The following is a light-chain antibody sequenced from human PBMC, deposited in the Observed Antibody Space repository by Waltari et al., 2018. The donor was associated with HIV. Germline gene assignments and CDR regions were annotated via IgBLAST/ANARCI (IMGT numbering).Light chain of an antibody. CDR1: ALITKY. CDR2: EDR. J-gene: IGLJ1*01. V-gene: IGLV3-10*01. CDR3: YSTDSSLNGI. Sequence: SYELTQPPSVSVSPGQTARITCSGDALITKYAYWYHQHSGQAPVLVIYEDRKRPSGIPERISGSSSGTMATLTISGAQVEDGGDYYCYSTDSSLNGIFGTGTTVTVL.